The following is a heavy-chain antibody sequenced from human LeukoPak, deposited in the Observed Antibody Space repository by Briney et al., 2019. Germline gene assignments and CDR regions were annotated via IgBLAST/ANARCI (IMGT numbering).Heavy chain of an antibody. J-gene: IGHJ4*02. D-gene: IGHD4-17*01. Sequence: QPGGSLRLSCAASGFTFSSYGMHWVRQAPGKGLVWVSRINGGGSTTTYADSVKGRFTISRDNAKNTLYLQMNSLRDEDTGIYYCARGGDGYGDWLHWGQGTLVTVSS. V-gene: IGHV3-74*03. CDR3: ARGGDGYGDWLH. CDR2: INGGGSTT. CDR1: GFTFSSYG.